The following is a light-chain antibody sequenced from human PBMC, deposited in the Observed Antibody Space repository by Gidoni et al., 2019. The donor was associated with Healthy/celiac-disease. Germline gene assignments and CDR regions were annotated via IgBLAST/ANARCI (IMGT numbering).Light chain of an antibody. J-gene: IGKJ1*01. CDR3: QQYDNPWT. CDR1: QDISNY. CDR2: DSS. V-gene: IGKV1-33*01. Sequence: GDRVTITCQASQDISNYLNWYQQKPGNAPKLLIYDSSTLETGVPSRFSGSGSGTDFTFTISSLQPEDIATYYCQQYDNPWTFGQGTKVEIK.